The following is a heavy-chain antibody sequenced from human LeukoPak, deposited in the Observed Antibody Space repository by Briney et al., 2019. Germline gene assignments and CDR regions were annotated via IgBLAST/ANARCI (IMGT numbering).Heavy chain of an antibody. CDR2: ITSGGNT. CDR3: ARGGDIVGATRSAFDI. J-gene: IGHJ3*02. Sequence: GGSLRLSCAASGFTFSRYAMHWVRQAPGKGLEWVSVITSGGNTYYADSVKGRSTISRDSSKNTLYLQMNSLRAEDTAVYYCARGGDIVGATRSAFDIWGQGTMVTVSS. CDR1: GFTFSRYA. V-gene: IGHV3-53*01. D-gene: IGHD1-26*01.